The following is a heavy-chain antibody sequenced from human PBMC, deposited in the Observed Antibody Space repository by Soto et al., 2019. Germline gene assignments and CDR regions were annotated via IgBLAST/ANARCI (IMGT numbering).Heavy chain of an antibody. V-gene: IGHV3-30-3*01. CDR2: ISHDGRNE. CDR3: ARDGLPDDFRSGGYWFDP. Sequence: QAYLVESGGGVVQPGRSLRLSCAASGFSFSTFALHWVRQAPGEGLEWVALISHDGRNEKYAESVKGRSTISRDNSKNTVYMQMDSLRLEDTGVYYCARDGLPDDFRSGGYWFDPWGQGTQVTVSS. J-gene: IGHJ5*02. D-gene: IGHD3-3*01. CDR1: GFSFSTFA.